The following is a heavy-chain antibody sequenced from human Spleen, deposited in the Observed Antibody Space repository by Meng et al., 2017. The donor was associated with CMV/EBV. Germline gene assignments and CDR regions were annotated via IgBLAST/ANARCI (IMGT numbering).Heavy chain of an antibody. V-gene: IGHV1-45*02. CDR3: ARRGPSYCGVDCLAWFDP. D-gene: IGHD2-21*01. CDR1: YTFTYRY. Sequence: YTFTYRYLHWVRQAPGQALEWMGWITPFNGNTNYAQKFQGRVTMTRDTSSNTAYMELSRLRSDDTAVYYCARRGPSYCGVDCLAWFDPWGQGTLVTVSS. J-gene: IGHJ5*02. CDR2: ITPFNGNT.